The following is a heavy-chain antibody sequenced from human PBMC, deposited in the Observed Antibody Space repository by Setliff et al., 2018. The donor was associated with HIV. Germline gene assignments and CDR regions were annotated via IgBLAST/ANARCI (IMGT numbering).Heavy chain of an antibody. D-gene: IGHD4-4*01. CDR1: GYTFTSCF. V-gene: IGHV1-46*01. J-gene: IGHJ4*02. CDR3: VKEYHTEVTDTRVANYFDY. Sequence: VASVKVSCKASGYTFTSCFMHWVRQAPGQGLEYMGIINPSDGTTDYTQKFQDRVTMTSDTSTSTVYMELRSLRSEDTAIYYCVKEYHTEVTDTRVANYFDYWGQGTLVTVS. CDR2: INPSDGTT.